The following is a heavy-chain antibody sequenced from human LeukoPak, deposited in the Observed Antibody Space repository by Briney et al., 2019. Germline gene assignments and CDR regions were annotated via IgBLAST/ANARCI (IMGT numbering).Heavy chain of an antibody. J-gene: IGHJ6*03. D-gene: IGHD1-20*01. CDR3: ARGSISGTRIYYYYYLDV. CDR1: GGSISSYY. Sequence: SETLSLTCSVSGGSISSYYWSWIRQPPGKGLEWIGYMYNSGSANYNPSLKSRVTISLDTSKNQFSLKLNSVTAADTAVYFCARGSISGTRIYYYYYLDVWGKGTTVTISS. CDR2: MYNSGSA. V-gene: IGHV4-59*13.